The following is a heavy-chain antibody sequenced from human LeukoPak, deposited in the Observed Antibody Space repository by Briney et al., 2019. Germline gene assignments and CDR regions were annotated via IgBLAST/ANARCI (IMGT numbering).Heavy chain of an antibody. V-gene: IGHV1-8*03. J-gene: IGHJ3*01. D-gene: IGHD4-17*01. Sequence: ASVTVSCMPSGYTFTDYDVHWVRQAPGQGLEWMGWINPNSASTNYAQRLQGRVTFTRDTSLSIAYMELSSLTSEDAAVYFCARGDFGETNTAFDVWGQGTLVAVSS. CDR2: INPNSAST. CDR1: GYTFTDYD. CDR3: ARGDFGETNTAFDV.